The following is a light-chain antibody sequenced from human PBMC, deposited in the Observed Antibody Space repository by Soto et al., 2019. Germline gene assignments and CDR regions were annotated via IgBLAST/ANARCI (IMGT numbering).Light chain of an antibody. CDR3: QQLHSYSLT. V-gene: IGKV1-5*01. CDR2: AAS. Sequence: DIQMTQSPSTLSASVGDRVTITCRASQSISSWLAWYQQKPGKAPKLLIYAASTLQSGVPSRFSGSGSGTDSTLKISTLPHEDFENYYCQQLHSYSLTFGGGTKLDIK. CDR1: QSISSW. J-gene: IGKJ4*01.